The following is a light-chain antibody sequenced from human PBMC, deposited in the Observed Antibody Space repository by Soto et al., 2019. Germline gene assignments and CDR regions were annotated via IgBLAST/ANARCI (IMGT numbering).Light chain of an antibody. V-gene: IGKV1-5*03. CDR3: KQYNSYFT. CDR2: KAS. CDR1: QSISSW. J-gene: IGKJ4*01. Sequence: DIQMTQSPSTLSASVGDRVTITCRASQSISSWLAWYQQIPGKAPKLLIYKASSLESGVPSRFSGSGSGTEFTLTISSLQPDDFATYYCKQYNSYFTFGGGTKVDIK.